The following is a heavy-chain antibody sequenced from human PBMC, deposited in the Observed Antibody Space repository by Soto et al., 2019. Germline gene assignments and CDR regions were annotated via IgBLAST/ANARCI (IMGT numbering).Heavy chain of an antibody. D-gene: IGHD4-17*01. CDR2: IYHSGST. CDR3: ARAEVTTQEYGMDV. Sequence: XGTLSLTFAVSGGSISSSNGWSCVRQPPGKGLEWIGEIYHSGSTNYNPSLKSRVTISVDKSKNQFSLKLSSVTAADTAVYYCARAEVTTQEYGMDVWDQGTTVTVSS. V-gene: IGHV4-4*02. CDR1: GGSISSSNG. J-gene: IGHJ6*02.